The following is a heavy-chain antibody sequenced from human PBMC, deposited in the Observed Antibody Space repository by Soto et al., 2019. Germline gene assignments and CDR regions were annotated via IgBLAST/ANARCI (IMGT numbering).Heavy chain of an antibody. D-gene: IGHD3-3*01. CDR3: AKLEKYYVGSVVAFDI. CDR2: ISGSGGST. J-gene: IGHJ3*02. CDR1: GFTFSSYA. Sequence: PGGSLRLSCAASGFTFSSYAMSWVRQAPGKGLEWVSAISGSGGSTYYADSVKGRFTISRDNSKNTLYLQMNSLRAEDTAVYYCAKLEKYYVGSVVAFDIWGQGTMVTVSS. V-gene: IGHV3-23*01.